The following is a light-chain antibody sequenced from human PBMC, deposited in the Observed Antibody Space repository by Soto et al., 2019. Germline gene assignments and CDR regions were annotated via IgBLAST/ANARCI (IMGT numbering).Light chain of an antibody. J-gene: IGKJ5*01. CDR1: QSVGSN. V-gene: IGKV3-15*01. Sequence: EIVMTQSPATLSVSPGDRATLSYRASQSVGSNLAWYQQKAGQAPRLLIYDVSTRATGVPVRFGGSGSGTEFTLTISSLQSEDFAVYYCQQYNNWPPWITFGQGTRLEIK. CDR3: QQYNNWPPWIT. CDR2: DVS.